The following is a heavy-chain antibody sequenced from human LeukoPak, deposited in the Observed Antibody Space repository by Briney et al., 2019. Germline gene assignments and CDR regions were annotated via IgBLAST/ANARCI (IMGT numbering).Heavy chain of an antibody. D-gene: IGHD2-2*01. CDR1: GFTFSSYS. CDR2: ISSSSSYI. J-gene: IGHJ6*03. V-gene: IGHV3-21*01. CDR3: ARDLYHENYYYHYMDV. Sequence: GGSLRLSCAASGFTFSSYSMNWVRQAPGKGLEWVSSISSSSSYIYYADSVKGRFTISRDNAKNSLYLQMNSLRAEDTAVYYCARDLYHENYYYHYMDVWGKGTTVTVSS.